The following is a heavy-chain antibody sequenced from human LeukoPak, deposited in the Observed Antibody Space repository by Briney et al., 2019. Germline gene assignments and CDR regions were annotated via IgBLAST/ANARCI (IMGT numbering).Heavy chain of an antibody. V-gene: IGHV4-59*08. CDR3: ARGGLSSRIDY. J-gene: IGHJ4*02. Sequence: PSETLSLTCAVSGGSISSYYWSWIRQPPGKGLEWIGYIYYSGSTNHNPSLKSRVTISVDTSKNQFSLKLSSVTAADTAVYYCARGGLSSRIDYWGQGTLVTVSS. CDR2: IYYSGST. CDR1: GGSISSYY. D-gene: IGHD2-2*01.